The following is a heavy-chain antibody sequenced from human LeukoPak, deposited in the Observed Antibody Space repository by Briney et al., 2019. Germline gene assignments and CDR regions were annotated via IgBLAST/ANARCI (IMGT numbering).Heavy chain of an antibody. J-gene: IGHJ4*02. CDR1: GCXFSSYA. Sequence: GGSLRLSCAASGCXFSSYAISWVRQPPGKGLEWIAYISGRGGTTYCAASVKGPFTISRDNSKNTLYLQMNSLRAEDTAVYYCAKPLLRGSIWYNFDYWGQGTLVTVSS. D-gene: IGHD6-13*01. CDR2: ISGRGGTT. V-gene: IGHV3-23*01. CDR3: AKPLLRGSIWYNFDY.